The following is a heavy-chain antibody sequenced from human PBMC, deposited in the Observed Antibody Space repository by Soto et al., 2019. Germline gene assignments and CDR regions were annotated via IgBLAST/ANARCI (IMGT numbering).Heavy chain of an antibody. V-gene: IGHV3-23*01. CDR3: AKVVPKGESASDI. CDR1: GGTCSSYA. D-gene: IGHD2-8*01. J-gene: IGHJ3*02. Sequence: LRVPCRAAGGTCSSYAVSRVRKNPGKGLEWVSAISGSGGSTNYADSVKGRFTISRDNSKNTLYLQMNSLRAEDTAVYYCAKVVPKGESASDIWGQGTMVTVSS. CDR2: ISGSGGST.